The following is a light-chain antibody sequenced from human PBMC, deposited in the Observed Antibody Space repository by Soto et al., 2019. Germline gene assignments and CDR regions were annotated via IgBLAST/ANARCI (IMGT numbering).Light chain of an antibody. Sequence: VLTQSPGTLSLSPEERATLSCRASQRVSSNKFAWYQQKPGQAPRLLIYSTSNRATGIPDRFRGSGSWTDFTLTINRLEPEDFAVYYCQQYGDSQTFGQGTKVEIK. CDR2: STS. CDR3: QQYGDSQT. V-gene: IGKV3-20*01. CDR1: QRVSSNK. J-gene: IGKJ1*01.